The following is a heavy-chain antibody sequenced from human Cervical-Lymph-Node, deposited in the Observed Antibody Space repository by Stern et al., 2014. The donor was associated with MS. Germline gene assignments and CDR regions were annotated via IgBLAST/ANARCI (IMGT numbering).Heavy chain of an antibody. CDR2: IIPIFGSA. J-gene: IGHJ4*02. CDR3: AREGKARDGYNNAFDY. D-gene: IGHD5-24*01. V-gene: IGHV1-69*01. Sequence: DQLVESGAEVKKPGSSVKVSCKASGGTFSSYAISWVRQAPGQGLEWMGGIIPIFGSANYEQKFQGRVTITADESTSTAYMELSSLRSEDTAVYYCAREGKARDGYNNAFDYWGQGTLVTVSS. CDR1: GGTFSSYA.